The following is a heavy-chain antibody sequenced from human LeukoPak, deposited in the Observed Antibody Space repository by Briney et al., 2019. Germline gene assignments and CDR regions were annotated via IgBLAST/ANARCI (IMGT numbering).Heavy chain of an antibody. CDR3: AKAGYSYGTFDY. CDR1: GFTFSNDW. D-gene: IGHD5-18*01. Sequence: GGSLRLSCAASGFTFSNDWMNWVRQAPGKGLEWVSAISGSGGSTYYADSVKGRFTISRDNSKNTLYLQMNSLRAEDTAVYYCAKAGYSYGTFDYWGQGTLVTVSS. V-gene: IGHV3-23*01. J-gene: IGHJ4*02. CDR2: ISGSGGST.